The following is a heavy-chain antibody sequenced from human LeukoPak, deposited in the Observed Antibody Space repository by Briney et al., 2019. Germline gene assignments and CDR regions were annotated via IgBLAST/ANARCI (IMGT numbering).Heavy chain of an antibody. Sequence: GASVKVSCKASGYAFTTYCINWVRQAPGQGLEWMGWIDTNTGKPAYAQGFTGRFAFSLDTSVSTAYLQISSLKAEDTAVYYCARVREMATIGFDYWGQGTLVTVSS. J-gene: IGHJ4*02. V-gene: IGHV7-4-1*02. CDR1: GYAFTTYC. CDR3: ARVREMATIGFDY. D-gene: IGHD5-24*01. CDR2: IDTNTGKP.